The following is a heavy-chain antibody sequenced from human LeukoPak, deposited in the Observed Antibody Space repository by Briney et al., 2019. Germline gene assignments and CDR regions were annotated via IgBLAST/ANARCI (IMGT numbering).Heavy chain of an antibody. CDR3: ARLWSSGSARHFDY. Sequence: GESLKISCKGSGYSFTSYWIAWARQMPGKGLEWMVIIYPGDSDTRYSPSFQGQVTISDDKSISTAYLQWSSLKASDTAMYYCARLWSSGSARHFDYWGQGTLVTVSS. CDR2: IYPGDSDT. V-gene: IGHV5-51*01. D-gene: IGHD1-26*01. CDR1: GYSFTSYW. J-gene: IGHJ4*02.